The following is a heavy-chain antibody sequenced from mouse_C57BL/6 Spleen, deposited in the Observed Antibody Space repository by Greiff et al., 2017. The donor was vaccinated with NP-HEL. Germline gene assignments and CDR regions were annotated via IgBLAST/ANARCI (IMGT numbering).Heavy chain of an antibody. CDR2: ISSGSSTI. D-gene: IGHD2-4*01. Sequence: EVQRVESGGGLVKPGGSLKLSCAASGFTFSDYGMHWVRQAPEKGLEWVAYISSGSSTIYYADTVKGRFTISRDNAKNTLFLQMTSLRSEDTAMCYCAGDMDYDGLFDYGGQGTTLTVSS. V-gene: IGHV5-17*01. CDR3: AGDMDYDGLFDY. J-gene: IGHJ2*01. CDR1: GFTFSDYG.